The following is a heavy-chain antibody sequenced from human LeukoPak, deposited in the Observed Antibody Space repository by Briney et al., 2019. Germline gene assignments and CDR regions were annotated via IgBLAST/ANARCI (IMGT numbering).Heavy chain of an antibody. CDR3: ARGVRYFDL. V-gene: IGHV4-59*01. Sequence: SGTLSLTCTVSGGSISSYYWSWIRQPPGKRLEWIGYIYYSGSTNYNPSLKSRVTISVDMSKNQFSLKLSSVTAADTAVYYCARGVRYFDLWGRGTLVTVSS. CDR1: GGSISSYY. J-gene: IGHJ2*01. CDR2: IYYSGST. D-gene: IGHD3-10*01.